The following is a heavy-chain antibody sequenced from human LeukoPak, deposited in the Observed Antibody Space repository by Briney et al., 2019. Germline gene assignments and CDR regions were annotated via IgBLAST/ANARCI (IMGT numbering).Heavy chain of an antibody. D-gene: IGHD3-9*01. CDR3: ARDKNYDILTGYYKEYYFDY. J-gene: IGHJ4*02. CDR1: GGTFISYA. Sequence: ASVKVSCKASGGTFISYAISWVRQAPGQGLEWMGRIIPIFGIANYAQKFQGRVTITADKSTSTAYMELSSLRSEDTAVYYCARDKNYDILTGYYKEYYFDYWGQGTLVTVSS. V-gene: IGHV1-69*04. CDR2: IIPIFGIA.